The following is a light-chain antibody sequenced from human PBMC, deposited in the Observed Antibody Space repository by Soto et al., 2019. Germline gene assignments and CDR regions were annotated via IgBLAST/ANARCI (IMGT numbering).Light chain of an antibody. Sequence: SYELTQPLSVSVALGQTARITCGGNNIGEKIVQWYQQKPGQAPVLVIYRGSYRPSGIPERFSGSNSGNTATLTISRGQAGDEADYYCQVWDSSTVVFGGGTKLTVL. V-gene: IGLV3-9*01. CDR2: RGS. CDR1: NIGEKI. CDR3: QVWDSSTVV. J-gene: IGLJ2*01.